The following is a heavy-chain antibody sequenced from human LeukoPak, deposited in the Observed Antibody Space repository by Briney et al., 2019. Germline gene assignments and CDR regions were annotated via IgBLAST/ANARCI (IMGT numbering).Heavy chain of an antibody. CDR2: IKQDGSEK. CDR1: GFTFSSYW. J-gene: IGHJ6*03. V-gene: IGHV3-7*01. CDR3: AKGAFRDQVQGYYYMDV. D-gene: IGHD3-10*01. Sequence: PGGSLRLSCAASGFTFSSYWMSWVRQAPGKGLEWVANIKQDGSEKYYVDSVKGRFIISRDNAKNSLYLQMNSLRAEDTVVYYCAKGAFRDQVQGYYYMDVWGKGTTVTVSS.